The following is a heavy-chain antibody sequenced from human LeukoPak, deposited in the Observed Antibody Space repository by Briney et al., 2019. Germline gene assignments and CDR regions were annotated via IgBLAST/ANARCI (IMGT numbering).Heavy chain of an antibody. CDR3: VRRLSYYFGVDV. J-gene: IGHJ6*02. V-gene: IGHV4-39*01. Sequence: SETLSLTCTVSGGSLSNDGYFWGWIRQPPGKGLEWIGSMSYGGDTYYSPALKSRLTMSVDPPKNQFSLKLRSVTAADTAVYHCVRRLSYYFGVDVWGQGATVIVSS. CDR1: GGSLSNDGYF. CDR2: MSYGGDT.